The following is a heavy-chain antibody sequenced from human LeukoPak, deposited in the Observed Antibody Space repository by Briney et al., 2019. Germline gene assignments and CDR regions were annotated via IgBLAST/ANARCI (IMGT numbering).Heavy chain of an antibody. CDR3: ARVFPHYYDSRINWFDP. V-gene: IGHV4-30-4*08. CDR1: GGSISSGDYY. J-gene: IGHJ5*02. CDR2: IYYSGST. D-gene: IGHD3-22*01. Sequence: SETLSLTCTVSGGSISSGDYYWSWIRQPPGKGLEWIGYIYYSGSTYYNPPLKSRVTISVDTSKNQFSLKLRSVTAADTAVYYCARVFPHYYDSRINWFDPWGQGTLVTVSS.